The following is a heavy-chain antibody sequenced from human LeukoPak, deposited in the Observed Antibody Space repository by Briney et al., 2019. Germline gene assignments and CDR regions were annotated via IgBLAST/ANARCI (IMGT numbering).Heavy chain of an antibody. J-gene: IGHJ4*02. CDR2: ISSSGGDT. V-gene: IGHV3-64D*09. Sequence: GGSLRLSCSASGFTLRSYSMHWVRRAPGKGLEYVSGISSSGGDTYYADTVKGRFTIFRDNSKNTLHLQMSSLRAEDTAVYYCVSLVARKVAASGEDYWGQGTLVTVSS. CDR1: GFTLRSYS. CDR3: VSLVARKVAASGEDY. D-gene: IGHD6-13*01.